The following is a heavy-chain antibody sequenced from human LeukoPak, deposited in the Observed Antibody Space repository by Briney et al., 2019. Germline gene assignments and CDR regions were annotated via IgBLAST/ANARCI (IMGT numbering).Heavy chain of an antibody. CDR3: ARALVGAATLSY. V-gene: IGHV5-51*01. Sequence: GESLKISCKGSGYSFTTYWITWVRQMPGKGLEWMGVIYPGDSDTRYSPSFQGQVTLSADKSISTAYLQWSSLKASDTAIYYCARALVGAATLSYWGQGTLVTVSS. CDR1: GYSFTTYW. D-gene: IGHD1-26*01. CDR2: IYPGDSDT. J-gene: IGHJ4*02.